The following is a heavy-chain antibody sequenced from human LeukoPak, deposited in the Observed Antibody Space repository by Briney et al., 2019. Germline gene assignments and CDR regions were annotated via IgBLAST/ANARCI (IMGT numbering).Heavy chain of an antibody. CDR3: HGGATADY. CDR1: GGSISSYY. CDR2: IYYSGST. V-gene: IGHV4-59*08. D-gene: IGHD1-26*01. Sequence: SSETLSLTCTVPGGSISSYYWSWIRQPPGKGLEWIGYIYYSGSTSYNPSLKSRVTISVDTSKKQFSLKLSSVTAADTAVYYCHGGATADYWGQGTLVTVSS. J-gene: IGHJ4*02.